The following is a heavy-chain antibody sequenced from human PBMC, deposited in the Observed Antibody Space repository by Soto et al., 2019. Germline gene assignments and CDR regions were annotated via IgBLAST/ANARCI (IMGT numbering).Heavy chain of an antibody. CDR1: GFTVSSNY. CDR2: MYSGGST. Sequence: EVQLVESGGGLIQPGGSLRLSCTASGFTVSSNYMSWVRQAPGKGLEWVSLMYSGGSTYYADSVKGRFTISRDKSKNTMYLQMNRLRAEDTAVYYCARDRIEVGSYDYWGQGTLVTVSS. D-gene: IGHD6-19*01. CDR3: ARDRIEVGSYDY. V-gene: IGHV3-53*01. J-gene: IGHJ4*02.